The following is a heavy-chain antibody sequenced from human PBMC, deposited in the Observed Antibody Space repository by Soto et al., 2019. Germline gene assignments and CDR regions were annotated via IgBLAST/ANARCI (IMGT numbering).Heavy chain of an antibody. CDR1: GFTFSSYA. D-gene: IGHD1-26*01. V-gene: IGHV3-23*01. CDR2: ITANSGST. CDR3: AQYSRAEHLGES. Sequence: GGSLRLSCAASGFTFSSYAMVWVRQAPGKGLEWVSTITANSGSTAYGDSVKGRFTISRDNSKSTLYLQMNSLRVEDTAAYYCAQYSRAEHLGESWGQGTLVTVSS. J-gene: IGHJ4*02.